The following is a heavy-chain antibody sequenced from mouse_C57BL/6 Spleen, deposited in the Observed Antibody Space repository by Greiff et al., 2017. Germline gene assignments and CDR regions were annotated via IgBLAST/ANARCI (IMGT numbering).Heavy chain of an antibody. CDR3: ARSYYYGSSYPHWYFDV. D-gene: IGHD1-1*01. CDR1: GYTFTSYW. CDR2: IDPSDSET. J-gene: IGHJ1*03. Sequence: QVQLQQPGAELVRPGSSVKLSCKASGYTFTSYWMHWVKQRPIQGLEWIGNIDPSDSETHYNQKFKDKATLTVDNSSSTAYMQLSSLTSEDSAVYNCARSYYYGSSYPHWYFDVWGTGTTVTVSS. V-gene: IGHV1-52*01.